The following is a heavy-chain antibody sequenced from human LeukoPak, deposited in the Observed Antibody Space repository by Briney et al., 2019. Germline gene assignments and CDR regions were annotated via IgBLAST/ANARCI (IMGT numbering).Heavy chain of an antibody. D-gene: IGHD3-16*01. Sequence: GGSLRLSCAASGFTFSTYTMTWVRQAPGRGLEWVANIDQSGGRNNYVDSVKGRFTISRDNAKNSLFLEMSSLRANDTAVYFCARDVEGGTFDIWGQGTTVTVSS. CDR2: IDQSGGRN. J-gene: IGHJ3*02. V-gene: IGHV3-7*05. CDR1: GFTFSTYT. CDR3: ARDVEGGTFDI.